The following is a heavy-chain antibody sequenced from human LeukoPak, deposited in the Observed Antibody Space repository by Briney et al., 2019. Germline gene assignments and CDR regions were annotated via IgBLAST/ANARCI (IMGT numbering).Heavy chain of an antibody. CDR1: GGSTSSYY. V-gene: IGHV4-59*08. Sequence: SETLSLTCNVSGGSTSSYYWSWIRQPPGKGLEWIGYIYYSGSTKYNPSLKSRVTISVDTSKNQLSLKLSSVTAADTAVYYCARRTRIEPASWFDPWGQGTLVTSPQ. J-gene: IGHJ5*02. CDR3: ARRTRIEPASWFDP. D-gene: IGHD6-13*01. CDR2: IYYSGST.